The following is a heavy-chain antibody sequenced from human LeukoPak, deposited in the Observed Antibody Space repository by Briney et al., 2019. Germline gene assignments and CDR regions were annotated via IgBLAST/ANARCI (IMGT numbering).Heavy chain of an antibody. CDR3: ARDADSLHPLDY. Sequence: GGSLRLSCAASGFTFSSYTMKWVRQAPGKGLEWVSSISGSSSYIYYADSVQGRFTISRDNAKNSLYLQLNSLRVEDTAVYYCARDADSLHPLDYWGQGTLVTVSS. J-gene: IGHJ4*02. CDR2: ISGSSSYI. V-gene: IGHV3-21*01. CDR1: GFTFSSYT. D-gene: IGHD4-11*01.